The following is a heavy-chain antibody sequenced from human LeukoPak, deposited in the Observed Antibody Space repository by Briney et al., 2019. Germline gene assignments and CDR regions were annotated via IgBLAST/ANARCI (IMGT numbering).Heavy chain of an antibody. V-gene: IGHV3-30*01. CDR3: ARDGYSGCDSFDY. Sequence: GRSLRLSCAASGFTFSSYAMHWVRQAPGKGLEWVAVISYDGSNKYYADSVKGRFTISRDNSKNTLYLQMNSLRAEDTAVYYCARDGYSGCDSFDYWGQGTLVTVSS. CDR2: ISYDGSNK. D-gene: IGHD5-12*01. CDR1: GFTFSSYA. J-gene: IGHJ4*02.